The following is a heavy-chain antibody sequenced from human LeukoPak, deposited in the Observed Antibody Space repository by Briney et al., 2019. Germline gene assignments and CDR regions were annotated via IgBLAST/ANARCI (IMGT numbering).Heavy chain of an antibody. CDR3: ARDALWFGETTYYYGMDV. CDR1: GFTFSDYY. D-gene: IGHD3-10*01. Sequence: PGGSLRLSCAASGFTFSDYYMSWIRQAPGKGLEWVSYISSSSSYTNYADSVKGRFTISRDNAKSSLYLQMNSLRAEDTAVYYCARDALWFGETTYYYGMDVWGKGTTVTVSS. J-gene: IGHJ6*04. CDR2: ISSSSSYT. V-gene: IGHV3-11*06.